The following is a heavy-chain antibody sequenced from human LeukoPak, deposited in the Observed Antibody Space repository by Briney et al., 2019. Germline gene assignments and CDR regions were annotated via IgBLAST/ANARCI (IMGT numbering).Heavy chain of an antibody. CDR2: IYTSGST. CDR1: GGSISSYY. CDR3: ARVYSNYEDYYYYYMDV. D-gene: IGHD4-11*01. V-gene: IGHV4-4*07. Sequence: TSETLSLTCTVSGGSISSYYWSWIRQPAGKGLEWIGRIYTSGSTNYNPSLKSRVTMSVDTSKNQFSLKLSSVTAADTAVYYCARVYSNYEDYYYYYMDVWGKGTTVTVSS. J-gene: IGHJ6*03.